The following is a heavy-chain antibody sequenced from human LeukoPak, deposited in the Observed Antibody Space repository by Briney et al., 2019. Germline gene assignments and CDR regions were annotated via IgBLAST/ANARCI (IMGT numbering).Heavy chain of an antibody. J-gene: IGHJ3*02. CDR3: ARVVVRGVITFDDAFDI. CDR2: MYPNSGNT. CDR1: GYTFTSYD. Sequence: ASVKVSCKASGYTFTSYDINWVRQATGQGLEWMGWMYPNSGNTGYAQKFQGRVTITRNTSISTAYMELSSLRSEDTAVYYCARVVVRGVITFDDAFDIWGQGTMVTVSS. D-gene: IGHD3-10*01. V-gene: IGHV1-8*03.